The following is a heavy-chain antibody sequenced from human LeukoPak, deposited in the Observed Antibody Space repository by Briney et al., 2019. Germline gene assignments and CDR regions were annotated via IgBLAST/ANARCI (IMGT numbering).Heavy chain of an antibody. J-gene: IGHJ4*02. CDR1: GFTFSSYA. V-gene: IGHV3-23*01. CDR2: ISASGDHT. D-gene: IGHD3-10*01. Sequence: GGSLRLSCAASGFTFSSYAMSWVRQAPGKGLEWVSTISASGDHTYYVDSVRGRFAISRDNSGNTLTLQMHRLRVEDTAVYYCVRRVQLDFWGQGTLVSVSS. CDR3: VRRVQLDF.